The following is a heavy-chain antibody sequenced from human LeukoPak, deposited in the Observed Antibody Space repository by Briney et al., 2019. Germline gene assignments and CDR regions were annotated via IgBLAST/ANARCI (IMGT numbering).Heavy chain of an antibody. Sequence: PGGSLRLSCAASGFTFSSYSMNWVRQAPGKGLEWVSYISSSSKTIYYADSVKGRFTISRDNAKNTLYLQMNSLRAEDSPVYYRARDLGIFLYWGQGTLVTVSS. CDR3: ARDLGIFLY. CDR1: GFTFSSYS. D-gene: IGHD2/OR15-2a*01. CDR2: ISSSSKTI. J-gene: IGHJ4*02. V-gene: IGHV3-48*01.